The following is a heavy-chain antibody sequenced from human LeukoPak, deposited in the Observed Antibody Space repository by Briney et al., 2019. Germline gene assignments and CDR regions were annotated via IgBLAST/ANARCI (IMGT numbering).Heavy chain of an antibody. D-gene: IGHD6-6*01. J-gene: IGHJ4*02. CDR1: GFTFSSYS. CDR3: AGQAYSNSFAGVF. Sequence: GGSLRLSCAASGFTFSSYSMNWVRQAPGKGLEWVSYISSSSSTIYYADPVKGRFTVSRDNSKNTLYLQMNSLRAEDTAIYFCAGQAYSNSFAGVFWGQGTLVTVSS. V-gene: IGHV3-48*01. CDR2: ISSSSSTI.